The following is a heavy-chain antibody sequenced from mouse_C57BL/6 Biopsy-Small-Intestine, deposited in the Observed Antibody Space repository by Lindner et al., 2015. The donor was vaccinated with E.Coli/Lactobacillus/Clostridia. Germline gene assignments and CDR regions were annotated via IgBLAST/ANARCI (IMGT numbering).Heavy chain of an antibody. CDR2: TNPLFDAA. J-gene: IGHJ2*01. CDR3: ARDHSYGYFDY. Sequence: SVKVSCKTSGGSFSSYGISWVRQAPGQGLEWMGGTNPLFDAANYAQEFQGRVTITADKSTSTAYMELSSLRSEDTAVYYCARDHSYGYFDYWGQGTLVTVSS. V-gene: IGHV1-81*01. D-gene: IGHD1-1*02. CDR1: GGSFSSYG.